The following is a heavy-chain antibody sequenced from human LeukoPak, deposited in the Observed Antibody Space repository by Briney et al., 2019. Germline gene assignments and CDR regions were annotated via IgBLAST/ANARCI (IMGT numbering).Heavy chain of an antibody. J-gene: IGHJ4*02. CDR3: ARGLRGYTYGLDY. V-gene: IGHV3-48*03. Sequence: GGSLRLSCAASGFNFHIYELSWVRQARGKGLEWVSYISGSDNVKYYADSVKGRITISRESAKDLLYLKMNSLRAEDTGVYYCARGLRGYTYGLDYWGQGTLVAVSS. D-gene: IGHD5-18*01. CDR1: GFNFHIYE. CDR2: ISGSDNVK.